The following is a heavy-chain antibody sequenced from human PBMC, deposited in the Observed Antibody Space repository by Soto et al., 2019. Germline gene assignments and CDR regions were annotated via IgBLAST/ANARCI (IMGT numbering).Heavy chain of an antibody. D-gene: IGHD5-12*01. CDR1: GFTFSSYA. J-gene: IGHJ6*02. V-gene: IGHV3-23*01. CDR2: ISGSGGST. CDR3: AKGDGYNYGYGMDV. Sequence: GGSLRLSCAASGFTFSSYAMSWVRQAPGKGLEWVSAISGSGGSTYYADSVKGRFTISRDNSKNTLYLQMNSLRAEDTAVYYCAKGDGYNYGYGMDVWGQGTTVTVSS.